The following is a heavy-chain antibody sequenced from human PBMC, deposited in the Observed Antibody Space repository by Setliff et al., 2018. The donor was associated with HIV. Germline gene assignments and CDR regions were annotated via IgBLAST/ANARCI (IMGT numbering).Heavy chain of an antibody. CDR1: GYTFTNYG. CDR2: ISAYNGNT. Sequence: ASVKVSCKASGYTFTNYGISWVRQAPGQGLEWMGWISAYNGNTNYAQKLQGRVTLTTDTSTSTAYMELRSLRSDDTAVYYCARFGDYDDSSGYITDYWGQGTRVTVS. D-gene: IGHD3-22*01. CDR3: ARFGDYDDSSGYITDY. V-gene: IGHV1-18*01. J-gene: IGHJ4*02.